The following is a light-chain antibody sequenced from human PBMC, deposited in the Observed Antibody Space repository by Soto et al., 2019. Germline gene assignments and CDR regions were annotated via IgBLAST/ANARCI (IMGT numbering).Light chain of an antibody. CDR1: QDISIY. V-gene: IGKV1-33*01. CDR2: DAS. CDR3: QQYDNLHLT. Sequence: DIPMTQSPSSLSASVGDRVTITCQASQDISIYLNWYQQKPGKAPKLLIYDASNLETGVPSRFSGSGSGTDFTFTISSLQPEDIATYYCQQYDNLHLTFGGGTKVEIK. J-gene: IGKJ4*01.